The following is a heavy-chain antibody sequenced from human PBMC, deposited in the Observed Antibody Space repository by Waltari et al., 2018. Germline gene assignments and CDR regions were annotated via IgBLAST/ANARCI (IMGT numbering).Heavy chain of an antibody. CDR3: ARGRGSSGWDYFDY. CDR2: IIPIFSTA. Sequence: QVQLVQSGAEVKKPGSSVKVSCKASGGTFSSYAISWVRQAPGQGLEWMGTIIPIFSTANYAQKCQGRGTMTADESTSTAYMELSSLRSEDTAVYYCARGRGSSGWDYFDYWGQGTLVTVSS. D-gene: IGHD6-19*01. V-gene: IGHV1-69*15. J-gene: IGHJ4*02. CDR1: GGTFSSYA.